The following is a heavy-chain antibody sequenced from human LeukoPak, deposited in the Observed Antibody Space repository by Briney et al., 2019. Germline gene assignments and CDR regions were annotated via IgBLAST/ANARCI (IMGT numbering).Heavy chain of an antibody. D-gene: IGHD3-3*01. CDR3: ARQTYDFWSGSPMDYFDY. J-gene: IGHJ4*02. Sequence: PSETLSLTCTVSGGSISIGTYYWGWIRQPPGKGLEWIGSVYYTGSTYYNPSLKSRVTTSVDTSKNQFSLKLTSVTAADTAVYYCARQTYDFWSGSPMDYFDYWAREPWSPSPQ. CDR1: GGSISIGTYY. CDR2: VYYTGST. V-gene: IGHV4-39*01.